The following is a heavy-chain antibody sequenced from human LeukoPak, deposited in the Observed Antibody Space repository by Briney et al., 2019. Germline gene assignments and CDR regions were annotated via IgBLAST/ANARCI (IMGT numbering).Heavy chain of an antibody. J-gene: IGHJ4*02. D-gene: IGHD3-22*01. CDR1: GGSISSYY. CDR2: IYYSGST. CDR3: ARADYYDSSGAIDY. Sequence: SETLSLTCTVSGGSISSYYWSWIRQPPGKGLEWIGYIYYSGSTNYNPSLKSRVTISVDTSKNQFSLKLSSVTAADTAVYYCARADYYDSSGAIDYWGQGTLVTVFS. V-gene: IGHV4-59*01.